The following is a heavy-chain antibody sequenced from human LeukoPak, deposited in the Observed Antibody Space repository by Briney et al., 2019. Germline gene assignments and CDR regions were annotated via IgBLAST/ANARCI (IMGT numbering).Heavy chain of an antibody. CDR2: ISGSDGST. CDR3: AKEQGWFGECSTY. D-gene: IGHD3-10*01. V-gene: IGHV3-23*01. Sequence: PGGSLRLSCAASGFTFSSYAMSWVRQAPGRGLEWVSTISGSDGSTYYADSVKGRFTISRDNSKNTLYLQMNSLRVDDTAVYYCAKEQGWFGECSTYWGQGTLVTVSS. CDR1: GFTFSSYA. J-gene: IGHJ4*02.